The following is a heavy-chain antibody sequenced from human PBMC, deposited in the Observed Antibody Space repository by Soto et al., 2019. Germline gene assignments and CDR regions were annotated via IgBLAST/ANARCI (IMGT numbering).Heavy chain of an antibody. Sequence: QVQLVESRGGVVQPGRSLRLSCAASGFTLSSYAMHWVRQAPGKGLEWVAVISYDGSNKYYADSVKGRFTISRDNSKNTLYLQMNSLRAEDTAVYYCARDGLLGYFDYWGQGTLVTVSS. CDR3: ARDGLLGYFDY. V-gene: IGHV3-30-3*01. J-gene: IGHJ4*02. CDR2: ISYDGSNK. D-gene: IGHD3-16*01. CDR1: GFTLSSYA.